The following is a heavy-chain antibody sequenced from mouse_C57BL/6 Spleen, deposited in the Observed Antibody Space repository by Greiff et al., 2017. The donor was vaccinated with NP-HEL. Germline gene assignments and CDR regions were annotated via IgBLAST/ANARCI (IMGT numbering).Heavy chain of an antibody. Sequence: EVQLHQSGPELVQPGASVKISCKASGYSFTDYNMNWVKQSNGQSLEWIGVINPNYGTTSYNQKFKGKATLTVDQSSSTAYMQLNSLTTDDSAVYYCAHMITTGYYFDYWGQGTTLTVSS. CDR2: INPNYGTT. CDR1: GYSFTDYN. V-gene: IGHV1-39*01. J-gene: IGHJ2*01. D-gene: IGHD2-4*01. CDR3: AHMITTGYYFDY.